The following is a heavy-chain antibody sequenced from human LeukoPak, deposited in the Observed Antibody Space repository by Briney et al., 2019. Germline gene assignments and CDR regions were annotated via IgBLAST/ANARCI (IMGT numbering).Heavy chain of an antibody. D-gene: IGHD6-6*01. CDR2: ISGSSTST. CDR1: GFTFSSYA. V-gene: IGHV3-23*01. Sequence: GGSLRLSCAASGFTFSSYAMAWVRQAPGKGLEWVSTISGSSTSTYYADSVKGWFTISRDNSENALSLQMNSLRAEDTAVYYCAKLGQLVPENWGQGALVTVSS. CDR3: AKLGQLVPEN. J-gene: IGHJ4*02.